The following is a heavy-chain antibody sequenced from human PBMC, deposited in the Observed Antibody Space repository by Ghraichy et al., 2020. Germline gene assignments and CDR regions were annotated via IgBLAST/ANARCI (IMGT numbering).Heavy chain of an antibody. J-gene: IGHJ5*01. D-gene: IGHD3-16*01. CDR3: AKASGYYDTGAYFDF. V-gene: IGHV3-74*01. Sequence: GGSLRLSCAASGFTFTNYWMHWVRQAPGKGLVWVSRINSDWSSTSYADSVKGRFTISRDNAKNTLYLQMNSLRAEDTAVYFCAKASGYYDTGAYFDFWGQGTLVTVSS. CDR2: INSDWSST. CDR1: GFTFTNYW.